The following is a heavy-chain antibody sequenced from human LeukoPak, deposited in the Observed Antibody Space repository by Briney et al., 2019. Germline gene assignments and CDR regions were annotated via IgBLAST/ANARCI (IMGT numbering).Heavy chain of an antibody. D-gene: IGHD6-6*01. J-gene: IGHJ5*02. CDR3: AREGSSSSTPNWFDP. Sequence: ASVKVSCKASGYTFTSYYMHWVRQAPGQGLEWMGIINPSGGSTSYAQKFQGRVTVTRDMSTSTVYMELSSLRSEDTAVYYCAREGSSSSTPNWFDPWGQGTLVTVSS. V-gene: IGHV1-46*01. CDR2: INPSGGST. CDR1: GYTFTSYY.